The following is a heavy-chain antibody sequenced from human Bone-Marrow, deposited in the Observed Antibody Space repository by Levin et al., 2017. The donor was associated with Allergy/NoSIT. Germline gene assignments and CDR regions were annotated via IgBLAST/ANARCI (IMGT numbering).Heavy chain of an antibody. CDR1: GGSISNPNYY. D-gene: IGHD1-26*01. CDR2: VYYNGNT. Sequence: TTSETLSLTCTVSGGSISNPNYYWSWIRQHPGEGLEWIGYVYYNGNTYFNPSLESRVTISVDTSENQFSLRLSSVTAADTAIYYCARWEVAAHLGFDSWGQGILVTVPA. V-gene: IGHV4-31*03. J-gene: IGHJ4*02. CDR3: ARWEVAAHLGFDS.